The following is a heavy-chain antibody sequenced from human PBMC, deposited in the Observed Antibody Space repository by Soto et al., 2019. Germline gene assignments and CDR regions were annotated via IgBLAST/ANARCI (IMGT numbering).Heavy chain of an antibody. D-gene: IGHD3-16*01. CDR3: ARSPGPWGSYFDS. CDR2: MYNSGDT. CDR1: GDSIRSGGHY. V-gene: IGHV4-31*03. Sequence: QVQLQESGPGLVKPSQTLSLICNVSGDSIRSGGHYWSWIRQSPGKGLEWIGYMYNSGDTYFNPSLKSRVSISADTSKKSFSLRLESMTAADTGVYYCARSPGPWGSYFDSWGQGTLVAVSS. J-gene: IGHJ4*02.